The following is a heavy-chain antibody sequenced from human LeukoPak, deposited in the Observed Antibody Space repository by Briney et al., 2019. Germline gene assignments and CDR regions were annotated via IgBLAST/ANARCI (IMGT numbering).Heavy chain of an antibody. J-gene: IGHJ4*02. CDR3: ARGTDIVVVPAAVDY. CDR2: ISAYNGNT. D-gene: IGHD2-2*01. CDR1: GYTFTIYG. V-gene: IGHV1-18*01. Sequence: ASVTVSCKASGYTFTIYGISWVRQAPGQGLEWMGWISAYNGNTNYAQKLQGRVTMTTDTSTSTAYMELRSLRSDDTAVYYCARGTDIVVVPAAVDYWGQGTLVTVSS.